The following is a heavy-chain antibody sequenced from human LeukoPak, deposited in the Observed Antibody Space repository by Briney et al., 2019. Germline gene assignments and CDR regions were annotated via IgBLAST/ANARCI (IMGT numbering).Heavy chain of an antibody. J-gene: IGHJ4*02. Sequence: GGSLRLSCAASGFTFSTYVMSWVRRAPGKGLAWVSSVGGDGHVTYYADSVKGRFTISRDNSRHTLFLQMDGLRVEDTATYYCAKGISADGYNFKRGADYWGQGSLVSVSS. CDR3: AKGISADGYNFKRGADY. D-gene: IGHD5-18*01. CDR1: GFTFSTYV. V-gene: IGHV3-23*01. CDR2: VGGDGHVT.